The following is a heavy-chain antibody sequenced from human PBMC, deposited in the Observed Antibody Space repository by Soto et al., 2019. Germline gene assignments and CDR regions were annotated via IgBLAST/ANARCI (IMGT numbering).Heavy chain of an antibody. CDR1: GFTFSSYV. Sequence: PGGSLRLSCAASGFTFSSYVMHWVRQAPGKGLEYVSVISSNGGSTYYSNSVKDRFTISRDNSKNTLYLEMGSLRTEDMAVYYCARGGYCTGGSCFSYERPWYFELWGRGSLV. J-gene: IGHJ2*01. CDR2: ISSNGGST. CDR3: ARGGYCTGGSCFSYERPWYFEL. D-gene: IGHD2-15*01. V-gene: IGHV3-64*01.